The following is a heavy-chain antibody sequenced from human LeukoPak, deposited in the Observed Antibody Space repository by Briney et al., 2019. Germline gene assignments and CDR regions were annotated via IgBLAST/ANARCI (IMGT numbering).Heavy chain of an antibody. CDR1: GGSISSYY. CDR2: IYYSGST. J-gene: IGHJ4*02. V-gene: IGHV4-59*08. CDR3: ARTRVGSGYYERYYFDY. Sequence: PSETLSLTCTVSGGSISSYYWSWIRQPPGKGLEWIGYIYYSGSTNYNPSLKSRVTISVDTSKNQFSLKLSSVTAADTAVYYCARTRVGSGYYERYYFDYWGQGTLVTVSS. D-gene: IGHD3-3*01.